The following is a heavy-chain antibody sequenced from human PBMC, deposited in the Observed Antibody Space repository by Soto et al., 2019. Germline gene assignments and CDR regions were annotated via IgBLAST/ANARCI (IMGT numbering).Heavy chain of an antibody. Sequence: QVHLVQSGAEVKKPGASVKVSCKASGYTFTSYGITWVRQAPGQGLEWMGWISAHNGNTDYAQKLQARAIVTRDTSTSTAYMELRSLRADATAVDYCARGRYGDYWGQGALVTVSS. CDR3: ARGRYGDY. V-gene: IGHV1-18*01. CDR1: GYTFTSYG. CDR2: ISAHNGNT. J-gene: IGHJ4*02. D-gene: IGHD1-1*01.